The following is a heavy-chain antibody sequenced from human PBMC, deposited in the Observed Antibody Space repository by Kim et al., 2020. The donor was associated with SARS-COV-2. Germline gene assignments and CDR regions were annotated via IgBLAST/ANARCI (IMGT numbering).Heavy chain of an antibody. D-gene: IGHD3-10*01. J-gene: IGHJ6*02. V-gene: IGHV1-18*01. CDR2: ISAYNGNT. CDR3: ARDRSITMVRGVSKYYYYGMDV. Sequence: ASVKVSCKASGYTFTSYGISWVRQAPGQGLEWMGWISAYNGNTNYAQKLQGRVTMTTDTSTSTAYMELRSLRSDDTAVYYCARDRSITMVRGVSKYYYYGMDVWGQGTTVTVSS. CDR1: GYTFTSYG.